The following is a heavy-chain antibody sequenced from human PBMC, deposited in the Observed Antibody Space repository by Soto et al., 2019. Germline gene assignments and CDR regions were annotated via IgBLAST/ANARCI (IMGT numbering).Heavy chain of an antibody. J-gene: IGHJ6*02. CDR1: GFTFSSYW. CDR3: ARDGFQYYDILTGWPDYYYYGMDV. Sequence: GGSLRLSCAASGFTFSSYWMHWVRQAPGKGLVWVSRINSDGSSTSYADSVKGRFTISRDNAKNTLYLQMNSLRAEDTAVYYCARDGFQYYDILTGWPDYYYYGMDVWGQGTTVTVSS. CDR2: INSDGSST. D-gene: IGHD3-9*01. V-gene: IGHV3-74*01.